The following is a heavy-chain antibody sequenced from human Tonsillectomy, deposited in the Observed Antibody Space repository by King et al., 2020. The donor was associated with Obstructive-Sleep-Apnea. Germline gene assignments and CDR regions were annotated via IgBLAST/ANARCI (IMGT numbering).Heavy chain of an antibody. J-gene: IGHJ4*02. CDR1: GFTFDNFA. D-gene: IGHD6-19*01. CDR2: INWNSGSI. CDR3: AKDVSIGWYGPKDY. V-gene: IGHV3-9*01. Sequence: VQLVESGGNLVQPGRSLRLSCAASGFTFDNFAMHWVRQAPGKGLEWVSGINWNSGSIGYADSVKGRFTISRDNAKNSLYLQMNSLRGEDTASYYCAKDVSIGWYGPKDYWGQGTLVIVSS.